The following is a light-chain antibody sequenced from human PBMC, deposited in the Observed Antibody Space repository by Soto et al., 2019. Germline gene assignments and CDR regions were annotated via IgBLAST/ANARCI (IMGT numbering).Light chain of an antibody. J-gene: IGLJ3*02. CDR1: SSDVGGYNY. CDR3: CSYAGSSTSRV. CDR2: EVS. Sequence: QSVLTQPPSASGSPGQSVTISCTGTSSDVGGYNYVSWYQHHPGKAPKVMIYEVSKRPSGVPDRFSGSKSGNTASLTISGLQAEDEADYYCCSYAGSSTSRVFGGGTKLTVL. V-gene: IGLV2-8*01.